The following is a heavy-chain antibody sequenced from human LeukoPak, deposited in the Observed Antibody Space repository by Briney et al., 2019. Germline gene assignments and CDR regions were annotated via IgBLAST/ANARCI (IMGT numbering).Heavy chain of an antibody. J-gene: IGHJ4*02. CDR2: ISSSGNTI. D-gene: IGHD4-17*01. CDR3: AREDGGRYYGDYWSY. CDR1: GFTFSSYE. Sequence: QAGGSLRLSCAASGFTFSSYEMNWVRQAPGKGLEWVSYISSSGNTIYYADSVQGRFTISRDNSKNTLYLQMNSLRAEDTAVYYCAREDGGRYYGDYWSYWGQGTLVTVSS. V-gene: IGHV3-48*03.